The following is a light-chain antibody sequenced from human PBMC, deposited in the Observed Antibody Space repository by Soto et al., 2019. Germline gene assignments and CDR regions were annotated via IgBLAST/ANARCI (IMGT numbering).Light chain of an antibody. CDR3: LPHGGYPWT. Sequence: DIQMTQAPSSLSAAVVDRVTSTCRASQGIRNNLSSYQQNPGKAPKRLIYAASSLQSGVPSRLRGRRPGTDFILTISSLQPEDFATYSCLPHGGYPWTFGQRTKG. V-gene: IGKV1-17*01. J-gene: IGKJ1*01. CDR2: AAS. CDR1: QGIRNN.